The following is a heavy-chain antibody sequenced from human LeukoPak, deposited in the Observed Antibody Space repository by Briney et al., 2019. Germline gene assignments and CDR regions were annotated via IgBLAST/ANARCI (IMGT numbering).Heavy chain of an antibody. D-gene: IGHD6-19*01. Sequence: PGGSLRLSCAASGFTFSSYEMNWVRQAPGKGLEWVSYISSSGSTIYYADSMKGRFTISRDNAKNSLYLQMNSLRAEDTAVYYCAREIAVAGLDIWGQGTMVTVSS. CDR2: ISSSGSTI. V-gene: IGHV3-48*03. CDR1: GFTFSSYE. J-gene: IGHJ3*02. CDR3: AREIAVAGLDI.